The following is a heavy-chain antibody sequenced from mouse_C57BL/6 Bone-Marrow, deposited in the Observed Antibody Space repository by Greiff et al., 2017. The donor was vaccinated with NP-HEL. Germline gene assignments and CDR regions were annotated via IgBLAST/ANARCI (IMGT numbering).Heavy chain of an antibody. CDR2: ISSGSSTI. CDR1: GFTFSDYG. D-gene: IGHD3-2*02. J-gene: IGHJ2*01. V-gene: IGHV5-17*03. Sequence: EVKVEESGGGLVKPGGSLKLSCAASGFTFSDYGMHWVRQAPEKGLEWVAYISSGSSTIYYADTVKGRFTISRDNAKNTLYLQMSSLTSEDTAMYYCAAQATLYYFDYGGQGTTLTVSS. CDR3: AAQATLYYFDY.